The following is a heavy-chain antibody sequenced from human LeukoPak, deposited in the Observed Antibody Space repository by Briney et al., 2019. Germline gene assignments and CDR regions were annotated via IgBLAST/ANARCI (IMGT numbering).Heavy chain of an antibody. CDR2: IDTYSGRT. Sequence: ASVNVSCKASGYPYNTAGISWVRQAPGQGLEWMGWIDTYSGRTNFAQRFQGRVTMTSDAFTTTAYMELRSLRSDDTAMYYCARDSGMSATDSFDPWGQGTLVTVSS. CDR3: ARDSGMSATDSFDP. CDR1: GYPYNTAG. V-gene: IGHV1-18*01. J-gene: IGHJ5*02. D-gene: IGHD1-14*01.